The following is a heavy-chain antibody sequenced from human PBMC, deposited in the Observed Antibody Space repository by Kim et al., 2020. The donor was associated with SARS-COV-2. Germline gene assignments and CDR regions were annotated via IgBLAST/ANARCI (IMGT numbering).Heavy chain of an antibody. CDR1: GGSISSSSYY. CDR3: ARVMLTMVRGQNAFDI. CDR2: IYYSGST. V-gene: IGHV4-39*01. Sequence: SETLSLTCTVSGGSISSSSYYWGWIRQPPGKGLEWIGSIYYSGSTCYNPSLKSRVTISVDTSKNQFSLKLSSVTAADTAVYYCARVMLTMVRGQNAFDIWGQGTMVTVSS. J-gene: IGHJ3*02. D-gene: IGHD3-10*01.